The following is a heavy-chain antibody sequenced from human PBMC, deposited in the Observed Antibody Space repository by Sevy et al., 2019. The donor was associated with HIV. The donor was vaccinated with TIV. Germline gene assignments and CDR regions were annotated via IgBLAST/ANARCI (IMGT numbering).Heavy chain of an antibody. D-gene: IGHD3-16*02. V-gene: IGHV1-2*02. CDR3: ARTLHLPYYDYVWGSYRGDAFDI. CDR2: INPNSGGT. CDR1: GYTFTGYY. Sequence: ASVKVSCKASGYTFTGYYMHWVRQAPGQGLEWMGWINPNSGGTNYAQKFQGRVTMTRDTSISTAYMELGRLRSDDTAVYYCARTLHLPYYDYVWGSYRGDAFDIWGQGTMVTVSS. J-gene: IGHJ3*02.